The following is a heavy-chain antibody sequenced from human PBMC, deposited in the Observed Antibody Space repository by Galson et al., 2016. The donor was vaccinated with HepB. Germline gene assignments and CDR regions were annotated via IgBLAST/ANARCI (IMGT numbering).Heavy chain of an antibody. J-gene: IGHJ5*02. Sequence: SLRLSCAASGFTFYNYAMSWVRQAPGKGLEWVSSISGSGGSTYYADSATGRFAISRDNSKNTLYLQMNSLRAEDTAVYYCAKGRSLSAAVSIWFDPWGQGTLVTVSS. V-gene: IGHV3-23*01. CDR3: AKGRSLSAAVSIWFDP. D-gene: IGHD6-13*01. CDR2: ISGSGGST. CDR1: GFTFYNYA.